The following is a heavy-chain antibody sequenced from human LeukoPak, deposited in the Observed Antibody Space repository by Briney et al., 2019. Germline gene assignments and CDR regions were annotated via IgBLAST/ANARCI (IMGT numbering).Heavy chain of an antibody. J-gene: IGHJ6*02. CDR2: IWFDGSNE. D-gene: IGHD3-3*01. Sequence: PGGSLRLSCAVSGFTFSNYGLHWVRQAPGKGLEWVALIWFDGSNEHYADSVKGRFTVSRDNSRNTMYLQMNSLRAEDTGVYYCARDSLEWLSSLNGMDVWGQGTTVTVSS. CDR3: ARDSLEWLSSLNGMDV. CDR1: GFTFSNYG. V-gene: IGHV3-33*08.